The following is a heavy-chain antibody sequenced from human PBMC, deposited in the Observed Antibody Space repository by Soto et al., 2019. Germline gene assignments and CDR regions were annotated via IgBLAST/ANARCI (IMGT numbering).Heavy chain of an antibody. J-gene: IGHJ5*02. CDR1: GGTFSSYA. CDR2: IIPIFGTA. V-gene: IGHV1-69*06. D-gene: IGHD1-7*01. CDR3: ARVLRAITGNTSVHFDP. Sequence: QVQLVQSGAEVKKPESSVKVSCKASGGTFSSYAISWVRQAPGQGLEWMGGIIPIFGTANYAQKFQGRVTITADKSTSTAYRELSSLRSEDTAVYYCARVLRAITGNTSVHFDPWCQGTLVTVSS.